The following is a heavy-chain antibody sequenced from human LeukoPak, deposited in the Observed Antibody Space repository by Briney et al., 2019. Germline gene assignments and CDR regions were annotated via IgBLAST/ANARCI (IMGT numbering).Heavy chain of an antibody. J-gene: IGHJ4*02. CDR1: GYTFTSCD. Sequence: ASVKVSCKASGYTFTSCDINRVRQATGQGLEWMAWMNPNSGNTGYAQKFQGRVTMTRNTSIGTAYMELSGLRSEDTAVYYCARACTSWYTGDRYYFDYWGQGTLVTVSS. CDR2: MNPNSGNT. D-gene: IGHD6-13*01. CDR3: ARACTSWYTGDRYYFDY. V-gene: IGHV1-8*01.